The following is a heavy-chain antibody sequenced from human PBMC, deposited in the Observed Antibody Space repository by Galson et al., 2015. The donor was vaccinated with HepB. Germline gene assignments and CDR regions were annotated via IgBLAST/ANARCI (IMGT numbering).Heavy chain of an antibody. Sequence: SLRLSCAASGFMFGAYSMNWVRQAPGKGLEWLSSIDSTSAYLYYADSVMGRFTISRDNAKNSLYLQMHSLRAEDTAVYFCAGVHEIHAQSYKYGYGMDVGGQGTPVTVSS. V-gene: IGHV3-21*06. CDR2: IDSTSAYL. D-gene: IGHD3-10*01. CDR1: GFMFGAYS. J-gene: IGHJ6*02. CDR3: AGVHEIHAQSYKYGYGMDV.